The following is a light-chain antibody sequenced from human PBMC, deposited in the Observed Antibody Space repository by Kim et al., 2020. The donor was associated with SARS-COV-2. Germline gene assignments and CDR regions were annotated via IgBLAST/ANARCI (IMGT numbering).Light chain of an antibody. J-gene: IGKJ5*01. CDR1: QGIASA. CDR2: DAS. Sequence: AIQLTQSPSSLSASVGDRVTITCRASQGIASALAWYQQKPGKAPKPLIYDASSLQSGVPSRFSGSGSGTDFSLTISSLQPEDFATYYCQQFKSYPITFGQGTRLEIK. CDR3: QQFKSYPIT. V-gene: IGKV1-13*02.